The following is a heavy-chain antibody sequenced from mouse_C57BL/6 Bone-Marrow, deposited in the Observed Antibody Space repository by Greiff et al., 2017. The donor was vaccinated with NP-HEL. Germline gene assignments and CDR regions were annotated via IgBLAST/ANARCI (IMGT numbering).Heavy chain of an antibody. CDR2: INPNNGGT. Sequence: VQLQQSGPELVKPGASVKISCKASGYTFTDYYMNWVKQSHGKSLEWIGDINPNNGGTSYNQKFKGKATLTVDKSSSTAYMELRSLTSEDSAVYYCARYWDGFAYWGQGTLVTVSA. V-gene: IGHV1-26*01. J-gene: IGHJ3*01. D-gene: IGHD4-1*01. CDR3: ARYWDGFAY. CDR1: GYTFTDYY.